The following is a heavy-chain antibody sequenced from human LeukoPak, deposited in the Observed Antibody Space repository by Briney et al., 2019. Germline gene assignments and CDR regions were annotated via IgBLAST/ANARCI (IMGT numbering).Heavy chain of an antibody. CDR2: IKQDGSEK. CDR1: GFTFSSYW. D-gene: IGHD2-2*01. Sequence: PGGSPRLSCAASGFTFSSYWMSWVRQAPGKGLEWVANIKQDGSEKYYVDSVKGRFTISRDNAKNSLYLQMNSLRAEDTAVYYCARDLVDTYCSSTSCYLYDAFDIWGQGTMVTVSS. J-gene: IGHJ3*02. V-gene: IGHV3-7*01. CDR3: ARDLVDTYCSSTSCYLYDAFDI.